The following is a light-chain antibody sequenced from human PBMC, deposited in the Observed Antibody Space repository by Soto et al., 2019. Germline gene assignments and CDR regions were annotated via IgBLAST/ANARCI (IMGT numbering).Light chain of an antibody. CDR1: SSDVGAYNY. J-gene: IGLJ3*02. CDR3: CSYAGTYNYWL. Sequence: QSALTQPRSVSGSPGQSVTISCTGTSSDVGAYNYVSWYQQYSGKAPKVIIFDVSERPSGVPDRFSGSKSGNTASLTISGLQAEDDADYYCCSYAGTYNYWLFGGGTKLTVL. V-gene: IGLV2-11*01. CDR2: DVS.